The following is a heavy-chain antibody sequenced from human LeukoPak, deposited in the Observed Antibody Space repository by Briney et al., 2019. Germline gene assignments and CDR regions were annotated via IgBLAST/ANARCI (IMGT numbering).Heavy chain of an antibody. V-gene: IGHV3-23*01. Sequence: TGGSLRLSCAASGFTFSSYAMSWVRQAPGKGLEWVSAISGSGGSTYYADSVKGRFTISRDNSKNTLYLQMNSLRAEDTAVYYCAKDKPYCTNGVCLLDYXGQXXXXXVXS. D-gene: IGHD2-8*01. J-gene: IGHJ4*02. CDR1: GFTFSSYA. CDR2: ISGSGGST. CDR3: AKDKPYCTNGVCLLDY.